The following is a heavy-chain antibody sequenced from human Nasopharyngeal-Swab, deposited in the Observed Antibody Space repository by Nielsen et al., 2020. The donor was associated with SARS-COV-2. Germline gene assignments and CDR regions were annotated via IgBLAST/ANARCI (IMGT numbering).Heavy chain of an antibody. D-gene: IGHD3-22*01. CDR3: ARSSSGYYYDSSGTVVDYYYGMDV. J-gene: IGHJ6*02. Sequence: GESLKISCAASGFTFSSYDMHWVRQATGKGLEWVSAIGTAGDTYYPGSVKGRFTISRENAKNSLYLQMNSLRAGDTAVYYCARSSSGYYYDSSGTVVDYYYGMDVWGQGTTVTVSS. CDR2: IGTAGDT. V-gene: IGHV3-13*01. CDR1: GFTFSSYD.